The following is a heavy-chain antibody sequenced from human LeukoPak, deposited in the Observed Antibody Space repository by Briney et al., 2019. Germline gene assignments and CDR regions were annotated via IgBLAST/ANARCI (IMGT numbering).Heavy chain of an antibody. D-gene: IGHD2-2*01. CDR2: IIPILGIA. CDR3: ARDARVSSTSRGHRFDP. V-gene: IGHV1-69*04. J-gene: IGHJ5*02. Sequence: ASVKVSCKASGGTFSSYTISWVRQAPGQGLEWMGRIIPILGIANYAQKFQGRVTITADKSTSTAYMELSSLRSEDTAVYYCARDARVSSTSRGHRFDPWGQGTLVTVSS. CDR1: GGTFSSYT.